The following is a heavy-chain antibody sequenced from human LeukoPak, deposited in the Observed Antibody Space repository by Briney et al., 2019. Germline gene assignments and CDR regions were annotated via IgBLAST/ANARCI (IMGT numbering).Heavy chain of an antibody. V-gene: IGHV4-61*02. CDR2: IYTSGST. CDR3: ARGRYYYYGMDV. CDR1: GGSISSGSYY. Sequence: SQTLSLTCTVSGGSISSGSYYWSWIRQPAGKGLEWIGRIYTSGSTNYNPSLKSRVTISVDTSKNQFSLKLSSVTAADTAVYYCARGRYYYYGMDVRGQGTTVTVSS. J-gene: IGHJ6*02.